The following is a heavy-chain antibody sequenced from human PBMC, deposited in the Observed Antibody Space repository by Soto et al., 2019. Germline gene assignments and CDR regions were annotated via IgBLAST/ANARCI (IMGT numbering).Heavy chain of an antibody. CDR3: ARASSAGWLVPNGMDV. V-gene: IGHV4-4*02. CDR1: GGSISSSNW. Sequence: PSETLSLSSAVSGGSISSSNWWSWVRQPPGKGLGWIGEIYHSGSTNYNPSLKSRVTISVDKSKNQFSLKLSSVTAADTAVYYCARASSAGWLVPNGMDVWGQGTTVT. CDR2: IYHSGST. J-gene: IGHJ6*02. D-gene: IGHD6-19*01.